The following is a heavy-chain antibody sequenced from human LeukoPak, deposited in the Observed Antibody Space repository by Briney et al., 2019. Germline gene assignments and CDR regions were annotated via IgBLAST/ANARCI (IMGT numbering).Heavy chain of an antibody. V-gene: IGHV4-34*01. J-gene: IGHJ3*02. D-gene: IGHD3-22*01. CDR3: ARGEAYYYDSSGYGRGAFDI. CDR2: INRSGST. Sequence: SETLSLTCAVYGGSFSGYYWSWIRQPPGKGLEWIGEINRSGSTNYNPSLKSRVTISVDTSKNQFSLKLSSVTAADTAVYYCARGEAYYYDSSGYGRGAFDIWGQGTMVTVSS. CDR1: GGSFSGYY.